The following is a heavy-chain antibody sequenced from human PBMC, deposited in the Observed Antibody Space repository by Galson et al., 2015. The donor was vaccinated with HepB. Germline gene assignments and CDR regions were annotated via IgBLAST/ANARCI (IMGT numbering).Heavy chain of an antibody. CDR3: ARGGITMVRGVIIRSWFDP. V-gene: IGHV1-46*01. J-gene: IGHJ5*02. CDR2: INPSGGST. CDR1: GYTFTSYY. D-gene: IGHD3-10*01. Sequence: SVKVSCKASGYTFTSYYMHWVRQAPGQGLEWMGIINPSGGSTSYAQKFQGRVTMTRDTSTSTVYMELSSLRSEDTAVYYCARGGITMVRGVIIRSWFDPWGQGTLVTVSS.